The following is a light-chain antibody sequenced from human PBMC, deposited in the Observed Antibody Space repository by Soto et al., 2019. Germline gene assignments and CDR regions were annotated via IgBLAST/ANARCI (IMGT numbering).Light chain of an antibody. CDR1: SSDIGGYNS. V-gene: IGLV2-14*01. CDR2: DVS. Sequence: QSALTKPASVSASPGQSITISCTGTSSDIGGYNSVSWYQQHPGRAPQLMIYDVSYRPSGISSRFSGSKSGNTASLTISGLQAEDEADYYCSSYTSTRVRVFGGGTKLTVL. J-gene: IGLJ2*01. CDR3: SSYTSTRVRV.